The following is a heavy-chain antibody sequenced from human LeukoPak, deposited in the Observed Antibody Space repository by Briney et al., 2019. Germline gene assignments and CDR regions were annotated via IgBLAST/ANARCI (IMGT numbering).Heavy chain of an antibody. D-gene: IGHD6-6*01. Sequence: SVKVSCKASGGTFSSYTISWVRQAPGQGLEWMGRIIPILGIANYAQKFQGRVTITADKSTSTAYMELSSLRSEDTAVYYCARDQPIEYSSSPLDYWGQGTLVTVSS. J-gene: IGHJ4*02. V-gene: IGHV1-69*04. CDR1: GGTFSSYT. CDR3: ARDQPIEYSSSPLDY. CDR2: IIPILGIA.